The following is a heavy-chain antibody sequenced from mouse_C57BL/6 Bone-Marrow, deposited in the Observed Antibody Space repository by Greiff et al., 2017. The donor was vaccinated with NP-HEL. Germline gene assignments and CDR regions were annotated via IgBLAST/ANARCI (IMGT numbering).Heavy chain of an antibody. D-gene: IGHD1-1*01. Sequence: EVMLVESGGGLVQPGGSLKLSCAASGFTFSDYYMYWVRQTPEKRLEWVAYISNGGGSTYYPDTVKGRFTISRDNAKKTLYLQMSRLKSEDTAMYYCAREKGSSHYFDYWGQGTTLTVSS. CDR1: GFTFSDYY. CDR2: ISNGGGST. V-gene: IGHV5-12*01. J-gene: IGHJ2*01. CDR3: AREKGSSHYFDY.